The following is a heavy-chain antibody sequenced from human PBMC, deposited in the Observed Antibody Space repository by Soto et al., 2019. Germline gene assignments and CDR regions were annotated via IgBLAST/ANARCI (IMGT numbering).Heavy chain of an antibody. CDR3: ARDRVESGYPEYFQH. CDR2: IYSGGST. Sequence: EVQLVESGGGLIQPGGSRSLSCPPSGFTVSRNSMSWVRQPPGKGLEWVSVIYSGGSTYYAASVKGRLTTSRDNSKNTLYLQMNSLRAEDTAVYYCARDRVESGYPEYFQHWGQGTLVTVSS. CDR1: GFTVSRNS. D-gene: IGHD3-22*01. J-gene: IGHJ1*01. V-gene: IGHV3-53*01.